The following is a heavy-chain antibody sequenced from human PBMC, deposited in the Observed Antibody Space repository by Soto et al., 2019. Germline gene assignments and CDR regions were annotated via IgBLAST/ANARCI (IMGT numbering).Heavy chain of an antibody. CDR1: GYTFTSYA. J-gene: IGHJ4*02. CDR2: ISAYNGNT. V-gene: IGHV1-18*01. D-gene: IGHD3-16*01. CDR3: ARDHGGGITFE. Sequence: ASVKVACKASGYTFTSYAISWVRQAPGQGLEWMGWISAYNGNTKYAQKLQGRVTMTTDTSTSTAYMELRSLRSDDTAVYYCARDHGGGITFEWGQGTLVTVSS.